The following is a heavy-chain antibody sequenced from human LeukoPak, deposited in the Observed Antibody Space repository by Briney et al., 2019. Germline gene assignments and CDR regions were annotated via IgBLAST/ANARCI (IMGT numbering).Heavy chain of an antibody. CDR3: ARRGYYDSSGYDY. CDR1: GFTFSSSA. CDR2: ISGSSADI. J-gene: IGHJ4*02. V-gene: IGHV3-21*01. D-gene: IGHD3-22*01. Sequence: PGGSLRLSCAASGFTFSSSAMSWVRQAPGKGLEWVSSISGSSADIYYADSVKGRSTISRDNAKNSVYLQINSLRSEDTAIYYCARRGYYDSSGYDYWGQGTLVTVSS.